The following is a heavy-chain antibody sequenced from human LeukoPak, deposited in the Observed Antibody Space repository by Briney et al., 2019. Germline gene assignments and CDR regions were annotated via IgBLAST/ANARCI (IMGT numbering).Heavy chain of an antibody. Sequence: KTSETLSHTCAVSGDSIRSYYWDCVRQPPGKGLEWIGYIYYSGTTNYNPSLKSRVTISVDTSKNQFSLKLSSVTAADTAVYDCAHGSPLGCVYWSQGTLVTVSS. CDR2: IYYSGTT. CDR3: AHGSPLGCVY. J-gene: IGHJ4*02. CDR1: GDSIRSYY. D-gene: IGHD1-26*01. V-gene: IGHV4-59*01.